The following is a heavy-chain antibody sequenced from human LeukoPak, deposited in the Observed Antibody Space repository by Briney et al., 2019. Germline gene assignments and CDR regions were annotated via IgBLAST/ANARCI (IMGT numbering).Heavy chain of an antibody. J-gene: IGHJ4*02. CDR1: GFTFSSYG. D-gene: IGHD3-9*01. CDR2: ISYDGSNK. Sequence: GRSLRLSCAASGFTFSSYGMHWVRQAPGKGLEWVAVISYDGSNKYYADSVKGRFTISRGNSKNTLYLQMNSLRAEDTAVYYCAKVGYYDILTGYYNVKRDYWGQGTLVTVSS. V-gene: IGHV3-30*18. CDR3: AKVGYYDILTGYYNVKRDY.